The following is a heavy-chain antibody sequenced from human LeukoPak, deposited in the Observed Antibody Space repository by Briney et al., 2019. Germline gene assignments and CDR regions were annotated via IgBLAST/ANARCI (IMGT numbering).Heavy chain of an antibody. V-gene: IGHV4-34*01. CDR2: INHSGST. Sequence: SETLSLTCAVYGGSFSGYYWSWIRQPPGKGLEWIGEINHSGSTNYNPSLKSRVTISVDTSKNQFSLKLSSVTAADTAVYFCARAYGSSWYFNWFDPWGQATLVTVSS. D-gene: IGHD6-13*01. CDR3: ARAYGSSWYFNWFDP. J-gene: IGHJ5*02. CDR1: GGSFSGYY.